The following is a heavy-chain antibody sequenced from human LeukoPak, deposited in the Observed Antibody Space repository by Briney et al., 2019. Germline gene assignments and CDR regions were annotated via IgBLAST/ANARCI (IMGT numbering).Heavy chain of an antibody. D-gene: IGHD3-22*01. J-gene: IGHJ4*02. CDR2: IYTSGST. Sequence: SETLSLTCTVSGGSISSYYWSWIRQPAGKGLEWIGRIYTSGSTNYNPSLKSRVTMSVDTSKNQFSLKLSSVTAADTAVYYCARGLVYDSSGYPSGFDYWGQGTLVTVSS. CDR3: ARGLVYDSSGYPSGFDY. V-gene: IGHV4-4*07. CDR1: GGSISSYY.